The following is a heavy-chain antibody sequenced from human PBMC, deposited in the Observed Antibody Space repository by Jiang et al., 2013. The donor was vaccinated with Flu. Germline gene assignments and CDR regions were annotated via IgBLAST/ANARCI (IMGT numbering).Heavy chain of an antibody. D-gene: IGHD1-20*01. CDR2: IYNSGST. CDR1: GGSISSHY. CDR3: ARGYNWQDAFDI. J-gene: IGHJ3*02. V-gene: IGHV4-59*11. Sequence: KPSETLSLTCTVSGGSISSHYWSWIRQPPGKRLEWTGYIYNSGSTNYNPSLKSRVSISIDTSKNQFSLKLSSVTAADTAVYYCARGYNWQDAFDIWGQGTMVTVSS.